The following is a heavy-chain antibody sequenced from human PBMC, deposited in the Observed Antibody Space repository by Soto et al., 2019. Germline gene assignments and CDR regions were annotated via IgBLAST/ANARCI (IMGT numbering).Heavy chain of an antibody. V-gene: IGHV4-34*01. CDR1: GWSFSGYY. D-gene: IGHD3-3*01. CDR3: ASKSATDTNNWFDP. CDR2: INHSGST. J-gene: IGHJ5*02. Sequence: SETLSLTCAFYGWSFSGYYWSLIRQPPGKGLEWIGEINHSGSTNYNPSLKSRVTISVDTSKNQFSLKLSSVTAADTAVYYCASKSATDTNNWFDPWGQGTLVTVSS.